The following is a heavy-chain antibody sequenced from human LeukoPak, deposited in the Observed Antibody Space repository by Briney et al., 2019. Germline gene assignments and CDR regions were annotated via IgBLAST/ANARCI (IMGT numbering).Heavy chain of an antibody. V-gene: IGHV3-48*01. CDR2: ISSSSTTI. Sequence: GGSLRLSCAASGFTFSSYSMNWVRQAPGKGLEWVSYISSSSTTIYYADSVKGRFTISRDNAKNSLYLQMNSLRAEDTAVYYCARVLHKRNYDSSVYYGYWGQGTLVTVSS. J-gene: IGHJ4*02. CDR3: ARVLHKRNYDSSVYYGY. D-gene: IGHD3-22*01. CDR1: GFTFSSYS.